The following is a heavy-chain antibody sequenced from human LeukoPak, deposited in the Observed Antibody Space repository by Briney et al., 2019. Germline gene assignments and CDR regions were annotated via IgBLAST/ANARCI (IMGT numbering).Heavy chain of an antibody. V-gene: IGHV1-2*02. CDR3: AREDGSFDY. CDR2: INPISGGT. D-gene: IGHD5-24*01. CDR1: GYTFTGYY. Sequence: ASLKASCKASGYTFTGYYIHWVRQAPGQGLEWMGWINPISGGTNYAEKFQGRVTTTRDTSINTAYMEVTRLTSDDTAVYYCAREDGSFDYWGQGTLVIVSS. J-gene: IGHJ4*02.